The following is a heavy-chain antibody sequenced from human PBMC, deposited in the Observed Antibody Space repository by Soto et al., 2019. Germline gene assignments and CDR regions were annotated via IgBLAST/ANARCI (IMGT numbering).Heavy chain of an antibody. V-gene: IGHV3-23*01. CDR3: AKVLCEGVWRLIFDY. D-gene: IGHD2-8*01. Sequence: LSLSCAAFGFTFSTYAMSWVRQAPGKGLEWVATGSDNGGSPYYADAVEGRFTISRDNSKNTLYLEMNRLRAEDTAVYYCAKVLCEGVWRLIFDYWGQGTLVTVYS. CDR1: GFTFSTYA. CDR2: GSDNGGSP. J-gene: IGHJ4*02.